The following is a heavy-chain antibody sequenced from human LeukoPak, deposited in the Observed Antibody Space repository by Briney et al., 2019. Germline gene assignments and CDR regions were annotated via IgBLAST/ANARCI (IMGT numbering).Heavy chain of an antibody. J-gene: IGHJ3*02. V-gene: IGHV3-30*04. Sequence: GGSLRLSCAASGFTFSSYAMHRVRQAPGKGLEWVAVISYDGSNKYYADSVKGRFTISRDNSKNTLYLQMNSLRAEDTAVYYCARDWNENAFDIWGQGTMVTVSS. CDR1: GFTFSSYA. CDR3: ARDWNENAFDI. CDR2: ISYDGSNK. D-gene: IGHD1-1*01.